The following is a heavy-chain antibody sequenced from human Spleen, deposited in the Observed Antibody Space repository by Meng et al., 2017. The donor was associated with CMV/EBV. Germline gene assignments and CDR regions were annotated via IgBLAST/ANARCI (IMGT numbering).Heavy chain of an antibody. CDR2: ISAYNGNT. J-gene: IGHJ4*02. CDR1: GYTFTSYG. V-gene: IGHV1-18*01. D-gene: IGHD2-2*01. CDR3: ARATLEYCSSTSCYPFDY. Sequence: ASVKVSCKASGYTFTSYGISWVRQAPGQGLEWMGWISAYNGNTNYAQKLQGRVTMTTDTSTSTAYMELRSLRSDDTAVYYCARATLEYCSSTSCYPFDYWGQGTLVTVSS.